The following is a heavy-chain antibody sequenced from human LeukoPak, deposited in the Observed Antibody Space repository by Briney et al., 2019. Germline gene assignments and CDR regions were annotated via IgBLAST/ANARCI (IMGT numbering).Heavy chain of an antibody. D-gene: IGHD6-19*01. CDR2: IHHSGTT. Sequence: SETLSLTCALYGRSLSGYYWSWIRHPPRKALEWIGEIHHSGTTNYNASLKGRVTISVDTAKNQLSLKLSSVTAADTAVYYCARATASGWYWYWGQGTLVTVSS. J-gene: IGHJ4*02. CDR1: GRSLSGYY. V-gene: IGHV4-34*01. CDR3: ARATASGWYWY.